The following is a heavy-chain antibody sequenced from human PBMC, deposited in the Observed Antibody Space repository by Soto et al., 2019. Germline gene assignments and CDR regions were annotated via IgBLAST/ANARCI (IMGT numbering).Heavy chain of an antibody. D-gene: IGHD3-10*01. J-gene: IGHJ5*02. CDR2: IYYSGST. CDR1: GGSISSYY. CDR3: ARTMVRGVIIADGNWFDP. Sequence: SETLSLTCTVSGGSISSYYWSWIRQPPGKGLEWIGYIYYSGSTNYNPSLKSRVTISVDTSKNQFSLKLSSVTAADTAVYYCARTMVRGVIIADGNWFDPWGQGTLVTVSS. V-gene: IGHV4-59*01.